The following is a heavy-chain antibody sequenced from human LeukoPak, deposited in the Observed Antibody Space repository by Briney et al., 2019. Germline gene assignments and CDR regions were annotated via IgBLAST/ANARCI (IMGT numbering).Heavy chain of an antibody. D-gene: IGHD5/OR15-5a*01. Sequence: PGRSLRLSCAASGFTFGSYAMHWVRQAPGKGLEWVAVTSYDGSNKYYADSVKGRFTISRDNSKNTLYLQMNSLRAEDTAVYYCARALSMIEGYWGQGTLVTVSS. CDR1: GFTFGSYA. V-gene: IGHV3-30*01. CDR3: ARALSMIEGY. J-gene: IGHJ4*02. CDR2: TSYDGSNK.